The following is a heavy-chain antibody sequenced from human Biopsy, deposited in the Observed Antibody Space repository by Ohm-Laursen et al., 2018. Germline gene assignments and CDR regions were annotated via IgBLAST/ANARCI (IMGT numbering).Heavy chain of an antibody. CDR2: IYYSGST. V-gene: IGHV4-59*01. CDR3: ARGSSYGYDFDY. D-gene: IGHD5-18*01. CDR1: DGSINSYY. Sequence: SQTLSLTCTVSDGSINSYYWNWIRQPPGKRLEWIGNIYYSGSTNFNPSLKSRVIISVDTSKNQFSLKLSSVTAADTAVYFCARGSSYGYDFDYWGQGTLVAVSS. J-gene: IGHJ4*02.